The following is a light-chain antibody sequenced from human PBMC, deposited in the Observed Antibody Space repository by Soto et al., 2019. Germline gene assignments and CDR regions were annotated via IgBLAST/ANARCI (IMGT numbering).Light chain of an antibody. CDR3: QQYNNWPPLT. CDR2: GAS. CDR1: PSVNSN. J-gene: IGKJ4*01. V-gene: IGKV3-15*01. Sequence: EIVMTQSPATLSVSPGESATLSCRASPSVNSNLAWYQQKPCQAPRLLIYGASTRATGLPARFSGRGSGTEFTLTISSLQSEDFAVYYCQQYNNWPPLTFGGGTKVEIK.